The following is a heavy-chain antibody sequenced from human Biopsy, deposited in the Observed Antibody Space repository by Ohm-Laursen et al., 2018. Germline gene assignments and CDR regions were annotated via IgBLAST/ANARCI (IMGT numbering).Heavy chain of an antibody. CDR3: ATDTLMAQNLVPGENWFDP. V-gene: IGHV1-8*01. Sequence: ASVKVSCKVSGYSFTTYDVNWVRQARGQGLEWTGWMIPNSGKTGYAQRFQGRVTLTMNTSIGTAYMELSGLRSDDTAVYYCATDTLMAQNLVPGENWFDPWGQGTLVTVSS. D-gene: IGHD3-10*01. CDR2: MIPNSGKT. CDR1: GYSFTTYD. J-gene: IGHJ5*02.